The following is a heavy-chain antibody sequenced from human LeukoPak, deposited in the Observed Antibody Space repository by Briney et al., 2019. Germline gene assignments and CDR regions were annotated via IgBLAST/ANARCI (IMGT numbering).Heavy chain of an antibody. D-gene: IGHD3-10*01. CDR1: GFTFSSYW. CDR3: ARDGSGSYYMDV. Sequence: GGSLRLSFAASGFTFSSYWMSWVRQAPGKGLEWVANIKQDGSEKYYVDSVKGRFTISRDNAKNSLYQQMNSLRAEDTAVYYCARDGSGSYYMDVWGQGTTVTVSS. J-gene: IGHJ6*02. CDR2: IKQDGSEK. V-gene: IGHV3-7*01.